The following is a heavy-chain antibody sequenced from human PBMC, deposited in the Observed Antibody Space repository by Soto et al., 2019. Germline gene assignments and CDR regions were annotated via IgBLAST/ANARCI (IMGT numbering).Heavy chain of an antibody. CDR1: GFTFSSYA. CDR3: ARDRRDIVVVVAAFDY. J-gene: IGHJ4*02. V-gene: IGHV3-23*01. CDR2: ISGSAGST. Sequence: GGSLRLSCAASGFTFSSYAMSWVRQAPGKGLEWVSAISGSAGSTYYADSVKGRFTISRDNSKNTLYLQMNSLRAEDTAVYYRARDRRDIVVVVAAFDYWGQGTLVTVSS. D-gene: IGHD2-15*01.